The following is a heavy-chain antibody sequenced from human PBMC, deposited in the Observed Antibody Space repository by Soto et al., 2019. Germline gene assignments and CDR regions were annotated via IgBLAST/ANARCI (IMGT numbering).Heavy chain of an antibody. CDR3: AAEGSVRDYDSSGARVFDY. D-gene: IGHD3-22*01. Sequence: GASVKVSCKASGFTFTSSAVQWVRQARGQRLEWIGWIVVGSGNTNYAQKFQERVTITRDMSTSTAYMELSSLRSEDTAVYYCAAEGSVRDYDSSGARVFDYWGQGTLVTVSS. CDR1: GFTFTSSA. CDR2: IVVGSGNT. J-gene: IGHJ4*02. V-gene: IGHV1-58*01.